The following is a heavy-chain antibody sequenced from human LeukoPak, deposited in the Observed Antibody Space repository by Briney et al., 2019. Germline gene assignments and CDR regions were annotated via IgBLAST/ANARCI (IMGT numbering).Heavy chain of an antibody. Sequence: RRASVKVSCKASGGTFSSYAISWVRQAPGQGLEWMGWISAYNGNTNYAQKLQGRVTMTTDTSTSTAYMELRSLRSDDTAVYYCARDSSGWYFFDYWGQGTLVTVSS. CDR1: GGTFSSYA. J-gene: IGHJ4*02. D-gene: IGHD6-19*01. V-gene: IGHV1-18*01. CDR3: ARDSSGWYFFDY. CDR2: ISAYNGNT.